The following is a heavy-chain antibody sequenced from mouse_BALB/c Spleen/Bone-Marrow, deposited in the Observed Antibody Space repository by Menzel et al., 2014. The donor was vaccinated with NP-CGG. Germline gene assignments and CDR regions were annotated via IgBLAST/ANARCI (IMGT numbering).Heavy chain of an antibody. CDR3: ARGGPYDYDYAMDY. J-gene: IGHJ4*01. Sequence: EVKLVESGPGLVKPSQSLSLTCSVTGYSITSGYYWNWIRQFPGNKLEWMGYISYDGSNNYNPSLKNRISITRGTSKNQFFLKLNSVTTEDTATYYCARGGPYDYDYAMDYWGQGTSVTVSS. CDR2: ISYDGSN. CDR1: GYSITSGYY. V-gene: IGHV3-6*02. D-gene: IGHD2-4*01.